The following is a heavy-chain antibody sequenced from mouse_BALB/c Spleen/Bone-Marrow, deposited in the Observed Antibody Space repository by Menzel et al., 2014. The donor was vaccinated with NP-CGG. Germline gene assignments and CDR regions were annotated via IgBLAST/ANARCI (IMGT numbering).Heavy chain of an antibody. V-gene: IGHV3-1*02. J-gene: IGHJ4*01. CDR3: ARPMITTNAMNY. Sequence: VQLKESGPDLVKPSQSLSLTCTVTGYSITSGYXWHWIRQFPGNKLEWMGYIXXXGSTNYNPSLKSRISITRDTSKNQFYLQLNSVTTEDTATYYCARPMITTNAMNYWGQGTSVTVSS. D-gene: IGHD2-4*01. CDR2: IXXXGST. CDR1: GYSITSGYX.